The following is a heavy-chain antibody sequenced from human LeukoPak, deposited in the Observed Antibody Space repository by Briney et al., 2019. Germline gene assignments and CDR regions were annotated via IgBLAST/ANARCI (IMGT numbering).Heavy chain of an antibody. CDR3: ARDREFDY. J-gene: IGHJ4*02. Sequence: GGSLRLSCAASGFTFSSYYMQWVRQAPGKGLVWVSRINGDGNSTTYADSVKGRFTISRDNAKNTLYMQMNSLRAEDTAVYYRARDREFDYWGQGTLVTVSS. CDR2: INGDGNST. CDR1: GFTFSSYY. V-gene: IGHV3-74*03.